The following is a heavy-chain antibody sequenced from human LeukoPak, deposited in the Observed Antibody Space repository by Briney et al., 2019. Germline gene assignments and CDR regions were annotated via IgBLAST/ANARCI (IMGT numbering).Heavy chain of an antibody. CDR3: ARNPPAYNYYYYMDV. Sequence: ASVKVSCKASGYTFTSHYMHWVRQAPGQGLEWMGTINPSGGSTSYAQKFQGRVTMTRDMSTSTVYMELSSPRSEDTAVYYCARNPPAYNYYYYMDVWGKGTTVTVSS. CDR1: GYTFTSHY. CDR2: INPSGGST. V-gene: IGHV1-46*01. J-gene: IGHJ6*03.